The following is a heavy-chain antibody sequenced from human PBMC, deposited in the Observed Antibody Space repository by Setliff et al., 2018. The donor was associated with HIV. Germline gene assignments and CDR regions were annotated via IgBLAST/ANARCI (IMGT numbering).Heavy chain of an antibody. Sequence: ASVKVSCKASGGTFSNYAFSWVRQAPGQGLEWMGGLIPIVDITKSTRKFRDRVTFTADESTKTAQMELSGLTFEDTAVYYCAKGPNFEDAFDIWGQGTVVTVSS. CDR2: LIPIVDIT. D-gene: IGHD2-8*01. J-gene: IGHJ3*02. CDR3: AKGPNFEDAFDI. CDR1: GGTFSNYA. V-gene: IGHV1-69*10.